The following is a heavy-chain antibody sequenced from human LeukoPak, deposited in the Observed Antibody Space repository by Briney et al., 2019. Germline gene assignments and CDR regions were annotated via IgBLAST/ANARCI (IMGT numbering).Heavy chain of an antibody. Sequence: PSETLSLTCAVSGGSISSSNWWSWVRQPPGKGLEWIGFVYYSGSTNYNPSLKSRVTISVDTSKNQFSPKLSSVTAADTAVYYCARALELTTSEFDYWGQGTLVTVSS. V-gene: IGHV4-4*02. J-gene: IGHJ4*02. CDR1: GGSISSSNW. D-gene: IGHD1-7*01. CDR2: VYYSGST. CDR3: ARALELTTSEFDY.